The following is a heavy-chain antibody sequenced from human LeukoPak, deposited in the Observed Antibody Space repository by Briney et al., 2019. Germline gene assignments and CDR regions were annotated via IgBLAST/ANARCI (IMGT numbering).Heavy chain of an antibody. D-gene: IGHD2-21*01. CDR2: ISGDAVTS. J-gene: IGHJ6*02. Sequence: GGSLRLSCAASGFTFKNYAMNWVRQSPGQGLEWVSTISGDAVTSWYADSVKGRFTVSRDNSKNIVFLQMNNLRAEDTAVYYCASDSPYYGMDVWGQGTTVTVSS. CDR1: GFTFKNYA. CDR3: ASDSPYYGMDV. V-gene: IGHV3-23*01.